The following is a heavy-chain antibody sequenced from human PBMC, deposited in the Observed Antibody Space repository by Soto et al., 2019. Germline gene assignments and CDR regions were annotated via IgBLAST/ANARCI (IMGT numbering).Heavy chain of an antibody. J-gene: IGHJ3*02. CDR3: ATDRSRGGYCSGGSCYSSLGAFDI. D-gene: IGHD2-15*01. CDR2: FDPEDGET. Sequence: ASVKVSCKVSGYTLTELSMHWVRHAPGKGLEWVGGFDPEDGETIYAQKFQGRVTMTEDTSTDTAYMELSSLRSEDTAVYYCATDRSRGGYCSGGSCYSSLGAFDIWGQGTMVTVSS. CDR1: GYTLTELS. V-gene: IGHV1-24*01.